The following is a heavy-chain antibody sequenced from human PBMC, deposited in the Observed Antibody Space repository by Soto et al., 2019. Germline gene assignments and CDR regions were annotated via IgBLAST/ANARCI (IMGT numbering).Heavy chain of an antibody. D-gene: IGHD2-21*01. CDR3: ARRIPFGYGMDV. CDR2: ITSNGGNT. J-gene: IGHJ6*02. CDR1: GFTFSSYA. Sequence: EVQLVESGGGLVQPGGSLRLSCAASGFTFSSYAMHWVRQATGKGLEYFSAITSNGGNTDYASSVKGRFTISRDNSNNTRYLQMGSLRAEDMAVYYCARRIPFGYGMDVWGQGTTVTVSS. V-gene: IGHV3-64*01.